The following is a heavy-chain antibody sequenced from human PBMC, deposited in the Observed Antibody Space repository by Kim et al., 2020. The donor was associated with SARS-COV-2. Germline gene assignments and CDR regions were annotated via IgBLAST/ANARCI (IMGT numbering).Heavy chain of an antibody. J-gene: IGHJ4*02. V-gene: IGHV3-21*01. CDR3: ARAITMVRGFDY. D-gene: IGHD3-10*01. Sequence: YADSVKGRFTISRDNAKNSLYLQMNSLRAEDTAVYYCARAITMVRGFDYWGQGTLVTVSS.